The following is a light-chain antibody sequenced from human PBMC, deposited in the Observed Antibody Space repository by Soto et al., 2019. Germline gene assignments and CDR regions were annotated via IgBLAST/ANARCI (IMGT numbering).Light chain of an antibody. CDR3: QQYNSYSPRT. CDR2: DAS. J-gene: IGKJ1*01. V-gene: IGKV1-5*01. Sequence: DIQMTQSPSTLSASVGDRVTITCRASQSISSWLAGYQQKPGKAPKLLIYDASSLESGVPSRFIGSGSGTELTLTISSLQPDDFATYYCQQYNSYSPRTFGHGTKVEIK. CDR1: QSISSW.